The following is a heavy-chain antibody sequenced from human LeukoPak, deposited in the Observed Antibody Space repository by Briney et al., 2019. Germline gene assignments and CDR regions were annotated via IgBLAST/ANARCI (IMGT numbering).Heavy chain of an antibody. Sequence: GGSLRLSCAASGFAFSDYYMSWIRQAPGKGLEWVSYISSSGTTISYTDSVKSRFTISRDNAKNSLYLQMNSLRAEDTAVYYCARDYRSTFDYWGQGTLVTVSS. J-gene: IGHJ4*02. CDR1: GFAFSDYY. V-gene: IGHV3-11*01. CDR2: ISSSGTTI. D-gene: IGHD1-26*01. CDR3: ARDYRSTFDY.